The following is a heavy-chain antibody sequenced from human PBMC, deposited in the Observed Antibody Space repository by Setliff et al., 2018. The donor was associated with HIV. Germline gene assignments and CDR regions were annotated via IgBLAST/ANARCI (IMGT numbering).Heavy chain of an antibody. V-gene: IGHV3-7*01. D-gene: IGHD3-16*01. CDR1: GFTFSSYW. CDR2: IKQDGSEK. CDR3: ARSFWGFVRNAASDI. Sequence: GESLTISCAASGFTFSSYWMNWVRQAPGKGLEWVANIKQDGSEKYYVDSVKGRFTISRDNAKNSLYLQMNSLRAEDTAVYYCARSFWGFVRNAASDIWGQGTMVTVS. J-gene: IGHJ3*02.